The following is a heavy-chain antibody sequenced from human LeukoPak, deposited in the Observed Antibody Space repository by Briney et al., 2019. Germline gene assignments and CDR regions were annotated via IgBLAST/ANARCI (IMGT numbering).Heavy chain of an antibody. CDR2: INPNSGGT. CDR3: ARDRTYYGSGSYSY. Sequence: GASVKVSCKASGYTFTGYYMHWVRQAPGQGLEWMGWINPNSGGTIYAQKFQGRVTMTRDTSISTAYMELSRLRSDDTAVYYCARDRTYYGSGSYSYWGQGTLVTVSS. J-gene: IGHJ4*02. CDR1: GYTFTGYY. V-gene: IGHV1-2*02. D-gene: IGHD3-10*01.